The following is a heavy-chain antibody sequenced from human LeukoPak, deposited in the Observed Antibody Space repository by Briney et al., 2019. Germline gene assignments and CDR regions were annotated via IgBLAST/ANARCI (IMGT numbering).Heavy chain of an antibody. D-gene: IGHD5-24*01. J-gene: IGHJ3*02. CDR1: GGTFSSYT. V-gene: IGHV1-69*02. CDR2: IIPILGIA. CDR3: ASKEMATFRREAFDI. Sequence: SVKVSCKASGGTFSSYTISWVRQAPGQGLEWMGRIIPILGIANYAQKFQGRVTITADKSTSTAYMELSSLRSEDTAVYYCASKEMATFRREAFDIWGQGTMVTVSS.